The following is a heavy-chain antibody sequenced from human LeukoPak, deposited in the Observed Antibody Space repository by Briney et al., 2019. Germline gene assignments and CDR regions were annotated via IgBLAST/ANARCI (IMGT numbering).Heavy chain of an antibody. CDR3: ARDLPGYSGSYFIFDY. J-gene: IGHJ4*02. CDR1: GGSISSYY. Sequence: PSETLSLTCTVSGGSISSYYWSWIRQPAGKGLEWIGRIYTSGSTNYNPSLKSRVTMSVDTSKNQFSLKLSSVTAADTAVYYCARDLPGYSGSYFIFDYWGQGTLVTVTS. V-gene: IGHV4-4*07. D-gene: IGHD1-26*01. CDR2: IYTSGST.